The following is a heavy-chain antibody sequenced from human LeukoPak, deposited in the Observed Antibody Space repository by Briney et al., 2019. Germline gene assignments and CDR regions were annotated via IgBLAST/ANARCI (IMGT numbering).Heavy chain of an antibody. D-gene: IGHD5-12*01. J-gene: IGHJ4*02. CDR3: ARESGYSGYASFDY. CDR2: ISAYNGNT. V-gene: IGHV1-18*01. CDR1: GYTFTSYG. Sequence: ASVKVSCKASGYTFTSYGISWVRQAPGQGLEWMGWISAYNGNTNYAQKLQCRVTMTTDTSTSTAYMELRSLRSDDTAVYYCARESGYSGYASFDYWGQGTLVTVSS.